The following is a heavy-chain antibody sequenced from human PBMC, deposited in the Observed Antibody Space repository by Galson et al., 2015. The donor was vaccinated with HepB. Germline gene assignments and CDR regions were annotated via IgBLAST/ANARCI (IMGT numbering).Heavy chain of an antibody. CDR3: AKDSGAARATLDAFDI. CDR2: ISYDGSNK. D-gene: IGHD6-6*01. V-gene: IGHV3-30-3*01. J-gene: IGHJ3*02. CDR1: GFTFSSYA. Sequence: SLRFSCAASGFTFSSYAMHWVRQAPGKGLEWVAVISYDGSNKYYADSVKGRFTISRDNSKNTLYLQMNSLRAEDTAVYYCAKDSGAARATLDAFDIWGQGTMVTVSS.